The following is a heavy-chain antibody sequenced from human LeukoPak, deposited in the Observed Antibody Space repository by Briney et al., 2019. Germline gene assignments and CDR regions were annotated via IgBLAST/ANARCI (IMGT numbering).Heavy chain of an antibody. CDR1: GGSISSSYY. Sequence: SETLSLTCTVSGGSISSSYYWGWIRQPPGKGLDWIGSIYYGGSTYYNPSLRSRVSTSVDTSKNQFSLKLTSVTAADTAVYYCARHGNHYYGSGGFDYWGQGTLVTVSS. CDR2: IYYGGST. CDR3: ARHGNHYYGSGGFDY. V-gene: IGHV4-39*01. J-gene: IGHJ4*02. D-gene: IGHD3-10*01.